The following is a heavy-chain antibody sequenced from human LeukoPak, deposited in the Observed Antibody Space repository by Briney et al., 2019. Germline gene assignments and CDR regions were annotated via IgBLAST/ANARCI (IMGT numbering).Heavy chain of an antibody. V-gene: IGHV3-21*01. D-gene: IGHD2-2*01. Sequence: GGSLRLSCAASGFTFSSYSMSWVRQAPGKGLEWVSSISSSSSYIYYADSVKGRFTISRDNAKNSLYLQMNSPRAEDTAVYYCARDDVVVPAALDYWGQGTLVTVPS. J-gene: IGHJ4*02. CDR3: ARDDVVVPAALDY. CDR1: GFTFSSYS. CDR2: ISSSSSYI.